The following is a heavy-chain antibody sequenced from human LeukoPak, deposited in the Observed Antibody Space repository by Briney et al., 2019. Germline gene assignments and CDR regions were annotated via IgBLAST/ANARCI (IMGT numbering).Heavy chain of an antibody. CDR3: ARRPGGLQDWLDP. J-gene: IGHJ5*02. D-gene: IGHD2-15*01. V-gene: IGHV4-59*08. Sequence: SETLSLTCTVSGGCISSYYWSWIRQPPGKGLEWIGYIYYGGSTNYNPSLKSRLSISLDTSKNQFSLKLSSVTAADTAVYYCARRPGGLQDWLDPWGQGTLVTVSS. CDR1: GGCISSYY. CDR2: IYYGGST.